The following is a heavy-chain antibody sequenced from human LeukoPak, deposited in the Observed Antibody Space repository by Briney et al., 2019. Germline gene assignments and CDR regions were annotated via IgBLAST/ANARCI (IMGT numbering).Heavy chain of an antibody. V-gene: IGHV4-59*01. CDR3: ARYSRNDDYILDY. D-gene: IGHD4-17*01. CDR2: IYYSGST. CDR1: GASINNKY. J-gene: IGHJ4*02. Sequence: SETLSLTRTVSGASINNKYWSWIRQPPGKGLEWIGYIYYSGSTNYNPSLKSRVTMSVDTSMNQFSLKVSSLTAADTAVYYCARYSRNDDYILDYWGQRILVTVSS.